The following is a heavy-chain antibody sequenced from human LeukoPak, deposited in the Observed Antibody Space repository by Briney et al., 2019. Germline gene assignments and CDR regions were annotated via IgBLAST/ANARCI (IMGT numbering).Heavy chain of an antibody. J-gene: IGHJ4*02. D-gene: IGHD5-18*01. CDR1: GFTFSSYG. Sequence: PGGSLRLSCAASGFTFSSYGMHWVRQAPGKGLEWVAVISYDGSNKYYADSVKGRFTISRDNAKNSLYLQMNSLRAEDTAVYYCARDSVRGYSYGSPFDYWGQGTLVTVSS. CDR2: ISYDGSNK. V-gene: IGHV3-30*03. CDR3: ARDSVRGYSYGSPFDY.